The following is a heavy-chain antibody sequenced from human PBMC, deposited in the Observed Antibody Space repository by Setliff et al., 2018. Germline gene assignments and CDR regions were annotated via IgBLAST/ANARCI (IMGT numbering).Heavy chain of an antibody. CDR2: INHSGST. CDR1: GGSFSGYY. CDR3: ASTNFLPRGFGYYYGSVKMDV. V-gene: IGHV4-34*01. D-gene: IGHD3-10*01. Sequence: PSETLSRTCAVYGGSFSGYYWSWIRQPPGKGLEWIGEINHSGSTNYNPSLKSRVTISVDTSKNQFSLKLSSVTAADTAVYYCASTNFLPRGFGYYYGSVKMDVWGKGTTVTVSS. J-gene: IGHJ6*04.